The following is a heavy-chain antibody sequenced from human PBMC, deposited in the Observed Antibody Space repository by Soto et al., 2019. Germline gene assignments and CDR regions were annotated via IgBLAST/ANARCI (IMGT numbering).Heavy chain of an antibody. D-gene: IGHD6-19*01. CDR2: IYTSGST. J-gene: IGHJ5*02. V-gene: IGHV4-4*07. CDR3: ARDIAVAGIEWFDP. Sequence: SETLSLTCTVSGGSISSYYWSWIRQPAGKGLEWIGRIYTSGSTNYNPSLKGRVTMSVDTSKNQFSLKLSSVTAADTAVYYCARDIAVAGIEWFDPWGQGTLVTVSS. CDR1: GGSISSYY.